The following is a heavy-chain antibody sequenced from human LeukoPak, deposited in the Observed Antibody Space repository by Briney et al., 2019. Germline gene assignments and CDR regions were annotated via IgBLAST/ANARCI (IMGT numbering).Heavy chain of an antibody. CDR1: GGSISSYY. D-gene: IGHD3-10*01. V-gene: IGHV4-59*12. CDR3: AKGVGLGRFQAYYYYMDV. J-gene: IGHJ6*03. Sequence: SETLSLTCTVSGGSISSYYWSWIRQPPGKGLEWIGYIYYSGSTNYNPSLKSRVTISVDTSKNQFSLKLSSVTAADTAVYYCAKGVGLGRFQAYYYYMDVWGKGTTVTISS. CDR2: IYYSGST.